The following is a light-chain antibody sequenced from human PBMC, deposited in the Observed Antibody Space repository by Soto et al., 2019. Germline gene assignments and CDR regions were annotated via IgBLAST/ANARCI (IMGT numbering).Light chain of an antibody. Sequence: EIVMTQSPATLSVSPGERATLSCRASQSVSSNLALYQQKPGQAPRLLIFGASTRATGIPARFSGSGSGTEFTLTISSLQSEDFAVYYCQHYNNWPRTFGQGTKLEIK. CDR3: QHYNNWPRT. V-gene: IGKV3-15*01. CDR2: GAS. J-gene: IGKJ2*01. CDR1: QSVSSN.